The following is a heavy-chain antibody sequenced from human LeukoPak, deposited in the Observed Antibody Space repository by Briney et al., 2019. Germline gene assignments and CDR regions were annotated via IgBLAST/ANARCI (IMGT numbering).Heavy chain of an antibody. CDR2: ISSSGSTI. CDR1: GFTFSSYA. CDR3: ARENAVVVVTAADAFDI. D-gene: IGHD2-21*02. Sequence: GGSLRLSCSASGFTFSSYAMHWVRQAPGKGLEYVSAISSSGSTIYYADSVKGRFTISRDNAKNSLYLQMNSLRAEDTAVYYCARENAVVVVTAADAFDIWGQGTMVTVSS. V-gene: IGHV3-48*03. J-gene: IGHJ3*02.